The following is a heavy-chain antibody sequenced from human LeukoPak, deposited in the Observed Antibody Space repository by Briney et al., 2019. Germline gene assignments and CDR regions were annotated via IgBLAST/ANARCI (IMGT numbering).Heavy chain of an antibody. V-gene: IGHV3-53*01. D-gene: IGHD3-3*01. CDR3: ARDFFDFWGGSWV. CDR2: IFRDGST. CDR1: GFTVRTNY. J-gene: IGHJ4*02. Sequence: GGSLRLSCAVSGFTVRTNYMSWVRQAPGKGLEWVSVIFRDGSTYYGDSVRGRFSISRDNSKNMVYLQMNNLRAEDTAVYFCARDFFDFWGGSWVWGQGTLVTVSS.